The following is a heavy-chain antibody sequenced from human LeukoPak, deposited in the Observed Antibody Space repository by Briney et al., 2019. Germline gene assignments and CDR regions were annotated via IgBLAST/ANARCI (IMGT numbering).Heavy chain of an antibody. Sequence: PGGSLRLSCATSGFIFPLYAIYWVRQAPGKGLEWVSLISGNGNTISYADSVRGRFTISRDNSKNSLYLQMDSLTTEDTAVYYCARDDGASSLLDFWGQGTLVTVSS. CDR3: ARDDGASSLLDF. V-gene: IGHV3-43*02. CDR1: GFIFPLYA. J-gene: IGHJ4*02. CDR2: ISGNGNTI. D-gene: IGHD6-6*01.